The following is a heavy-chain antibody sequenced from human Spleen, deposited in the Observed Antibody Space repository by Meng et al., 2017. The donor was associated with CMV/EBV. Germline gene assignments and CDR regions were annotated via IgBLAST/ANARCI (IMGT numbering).Heavy chain of an antibody. CDR2: ISGSGGRT. V-gene: IGHV3-23*01. CDR1: GFTFSSYA. D-gene: IGHD6-13*01. J-gene: IGHJ6*02. Sequence: GGSLRLSCAASGFTFSSYAMSWVRQAPGKGLEWVSEISGSGGRTYYADSVKGRFTISRDNSKNTLYLQMNSLRAEDTAVYYCARGPPSSSWYDDYGMDVWGQGTTVTVSS. CDR3: ARGPPSSSWYDDYGMDV.